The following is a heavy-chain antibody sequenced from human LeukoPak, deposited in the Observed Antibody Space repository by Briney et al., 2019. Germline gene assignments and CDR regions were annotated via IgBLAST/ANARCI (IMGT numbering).Heavy chain of an antibody. CDR3: ARGIIGLRGFDY. V-gene: IGHV3-49*04. CDR2: IRNKAYGGTA. J-gene: IGHJ4*02. CDR1: GFTFSSYA. D-gene: IGHD1-20*01. Sequence: GGSLRLSCAASGFTFSSYAMSWVRQAPGKGLEWVGFIRNKAYGGTAEYAASVKGRFTISRDDSKSIAYLQMNSLKTEDTAVYYCARGIIGLRGFDYWGQGTLVTVSS.